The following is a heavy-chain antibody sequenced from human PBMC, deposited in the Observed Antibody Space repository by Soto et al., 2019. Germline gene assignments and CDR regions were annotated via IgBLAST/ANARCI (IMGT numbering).Heavy chain of an antibody. CDR1: GFTFSAYW. J-gene: IGHJ4*02. CDR3: AREVWGPDY. CDR2: INGDGSIT. D-gene: IGHD3-16*01. V-gene: IGHV3-74*01. Sequence: GGSLRLSCTASGFTFSAYWMHWVRQVPGKGLVWVSRINGDGSITDYADSVKGRFTISRDNARNTLYLQINSLRVEDTAVYHCAREVWGPDYWGQVSTVAVSS.